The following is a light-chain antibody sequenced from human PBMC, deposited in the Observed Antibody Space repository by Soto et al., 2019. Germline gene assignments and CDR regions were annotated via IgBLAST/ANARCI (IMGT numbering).Light chain of an antibody. CDR2: GAS. J-gene: IGKJ4*01. V-gene: IGKV3-20*01. CDR1: QKFAKTN. Sequence: IVLTQSPGPLLLSPGRRATLPCRPSQKFAKTNLGGTRQKPGQSPRLLILGASSRATGIPDRFSASGSGTDFTLTIRRLEPEDFAVYYCQQYGTAPLTFGGGTRVEIK. CDR3: QQYGTAPLT.